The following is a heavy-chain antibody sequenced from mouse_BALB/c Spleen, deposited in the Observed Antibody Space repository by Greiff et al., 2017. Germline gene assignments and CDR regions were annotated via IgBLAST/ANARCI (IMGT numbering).Heavy chain of an antibody. D-gene: IGHD4-1*01. CDR1: GYTFTSYT. CDR2: INPSSGYT. CDR3: ARKILGRDYYAMDY. J-gene: IGHJ4*01. Sequence: QVQLQQSAAELARPGASVKMSCKASGYTFTSYTMHWVKQRPGQGLEWIGYINPSSGYTEYNQKFKDKTTLTADKSSSTAYMQLSSLTSEDSAVYYCARKILGRDYYAMDYWGQGTSVTVSS. V-gene: IGHV1-4*02.